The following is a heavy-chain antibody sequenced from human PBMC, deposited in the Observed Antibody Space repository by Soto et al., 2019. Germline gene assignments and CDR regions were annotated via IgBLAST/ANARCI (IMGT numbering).Heavy chain of an antibody. CDR3: TRYSSSSGSDY. Sequence: GGSLRLSCAASGFTFSGSAMHWVRQASGKGLEWVGRIRSKANSYATAYAASVKGRFTISRDDSKNTAYLQMNSLKTEDTAVYYCTRYSSSSGSDYWGQGTLVTVSS. CDR2: IRSKANSYAT. V-gene: IGHV3-73*01. J-gene: IGHJ4*02. D-gene: IGHD6-6*01. CDR1: GFTFSGSA.